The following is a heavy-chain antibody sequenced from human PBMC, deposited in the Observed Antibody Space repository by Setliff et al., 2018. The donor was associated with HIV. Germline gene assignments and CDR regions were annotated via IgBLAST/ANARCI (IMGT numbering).Heavy chain of an antibody. V-gene: IGHV1-69*10. CDR3: ARGLPTYCSGGSCYPWDA. CDR1: GGTFRSLV. CDR2: IIPMRDVT. J-gene: IGHJ6*04. D-gene: IGHD2-15*01. Sequence: SVKVSCKASGGTFRSLVINWVRQAPGHGLEWLGGIIPMRDVTTYSQMFRERVTVTMDESSRTAYMELRSLTSEDTAVYYCARGLPTYCSGGSCYPWDAWGKGTTVTVSS.